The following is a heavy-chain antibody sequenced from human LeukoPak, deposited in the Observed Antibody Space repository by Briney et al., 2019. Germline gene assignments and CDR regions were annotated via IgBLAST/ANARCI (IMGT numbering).Heavy chain of an antibody. V-gene: IGHV3-23*01. D-gene: IGHD4-17*01. CDR1: GFTFSSYA. CDR3: AKASCYYGDYYFYFDY. Sequence: GGSLRLSCAASGFTFSSYAMSWVRQAPGKGLEWVSATSGSGGSTHYADSVKGRFTISRDNSKNTLYLQMNSLRVEDTAVYYCAKASCYYGDYYFYFDYWGQGTLVSVSS. CDR2: TSGSGGST. J-gene: IGHJ4*02.